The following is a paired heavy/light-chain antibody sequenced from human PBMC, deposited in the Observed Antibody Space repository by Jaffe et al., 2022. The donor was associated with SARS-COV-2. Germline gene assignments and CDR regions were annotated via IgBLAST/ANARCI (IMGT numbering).Light chain of an antibody. Sequence: DIQMTQSPSSLSASVGDRVTITCRASQSISNYLNWYQQRPGKAPKLLIYAASTLQTGVPSRFTGSGSGTFFTLTISSLQPEDFATYSCQQSYSTLWTFGQGTKVEVK. CDR2: AAS. CDR3: QQSYSTLWT. J-gene: IGKJ1*01. CDR1: QSISNY. V-gene: IGKV1-39*01.
Heavy chain of an antibody. CDR1: GGSISSGNYY. J-gene: IGHJ5*02. CDR3: ARRTYFSTSNWFDP. D-gene: IGHD6-6*01. V-gene: IGHV4-61*02. CDR2: IYTSGST. Sequence: QVQLQESGPGLVKPSQTLSLTCTVSGGSISSGNYYWSWIRQVAGEGLEWIGDIYTSGSTNFNPSLKSRVTISVDTSKNQFSLKLNSVTAADTAVYYCARRTYFSTSNWFDPWGHGTLVTVSS.